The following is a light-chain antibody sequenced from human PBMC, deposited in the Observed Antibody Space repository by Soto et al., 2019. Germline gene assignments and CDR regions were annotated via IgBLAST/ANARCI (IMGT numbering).Light chain of an antibody. J-gene: IGLJ2*01. V-gene: IGLV2-14*01. Sequence: QSALTQPASVSGSPGQSITISCTGTSSDVGGYNYISWYQQHPGKAPKFTIYYVRNRPSGVSNRFSGSRSGNTASLTISGLQAEDEADYYCSSYTSSSTVIFGGGTKLTVL. CDR3: SSYTSSSTVI. CDR1: SSDVGGYNY. CDR2: YVR.